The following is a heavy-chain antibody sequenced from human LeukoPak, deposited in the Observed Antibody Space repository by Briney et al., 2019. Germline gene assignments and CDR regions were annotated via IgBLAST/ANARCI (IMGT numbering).Heavy chain of an antibody. J-gene: IGHJ4*02. CDR2: IFYSGST. D-gene: IGHD1-1*01. CDR3: ARGDKSEGERDYFDY. Sequence: SETLSLACTVSGGSISTSNYYWGWIRQPPGKGLEWIGNIFYSGSTYYSPSLRSRVTISLDTSRNQFSLKLSSVTAADTAVYYCARGDKSEGERDYFDYWGQGTLVTVSS. V-gene: IGHV4-39*07. CDR1: GGSISTSNYY.